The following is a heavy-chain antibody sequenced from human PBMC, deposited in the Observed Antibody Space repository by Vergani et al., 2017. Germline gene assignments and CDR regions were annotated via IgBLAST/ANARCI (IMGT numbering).Heavy chain of an antibody. CDR2: ISYDGSNK. J-gene: IGHJ5*02. V-gene: IGHV3-30*03. CDR1: GFTFSSYG. D-gene: IGHD2-2*01. Sequence: QVQLVESGGGVVQPGRSLRLSCAASGFTFSSYGMHWVRQAPGKGLEWVAVISYDGSNKYYADSVKGRFTISRDNSKNTLYLQMNSLRAEDTAVYYCARVTVPAAGGVGWFDPWGQGTLVTVSS. CDR3: ARVTVPAAGGVGWFDP.